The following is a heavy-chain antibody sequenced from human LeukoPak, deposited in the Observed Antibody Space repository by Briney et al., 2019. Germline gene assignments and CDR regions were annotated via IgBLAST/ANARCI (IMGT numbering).Heavy chain of an antibody. V-gene: IGHV4-59*01. J-gene: IGHJ5*02. D-gene: IGHD4-11*01. CDR2: IYYSGST. CDR1: GGSISSYY. CDR3: ARVGSNPLFQFDP. Sequence: KSSETLSLTCTVSGGSISSYYWSWLRQPPGKGLEWIVNIYYSGSTNYNPSLRSRVTISVDTSKNQFSLKLSSVTAADTAVHYCARVGSNPLFQFDPWGQRTLVSDSS.